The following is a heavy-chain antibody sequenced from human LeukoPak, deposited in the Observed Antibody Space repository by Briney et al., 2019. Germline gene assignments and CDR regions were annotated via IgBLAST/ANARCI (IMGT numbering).Heavy chain of an antibody. CDR1: GYTFTGYY. V-gene: IGHV1-2*02. CDR2: INPNSGGT. CDR3: ARPENYYDSSGPWLV. D-gene: IGHD3-22*01. Sequence: ASVKVSCKASGYTFTGYYMHWVRQAPGQGLEWMGWINPNSGGTNYAQKFQGRVTMTRDTSISTAYMELSRLRSEDTAVYYCARPENYYDSSGPWLVWGQGTLVTVSS. J-gene: IGHJ4*02.